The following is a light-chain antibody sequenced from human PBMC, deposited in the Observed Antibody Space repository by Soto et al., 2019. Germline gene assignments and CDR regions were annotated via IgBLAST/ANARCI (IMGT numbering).Light chain of an antibody. V-gene: IGKV1-39*01. Sequence: DIPMTQSPSSLSASVGDRVTITCRASQSISNYLNWFQQKPGKAPKLLIYAASSLQSGVPSRFSGSGSGTDFTLTISSLQPEDFATYYCQQSYTTPTAFGGGTKVEIK. CDR1: QSISNY. J-gene: IGKJ4*01. CDR2: AAS. CDR3: QQSYTTPTA.